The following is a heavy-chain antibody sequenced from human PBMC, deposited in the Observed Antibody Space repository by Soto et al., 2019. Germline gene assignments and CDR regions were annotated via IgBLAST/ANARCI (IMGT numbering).Heavy chain of an antibody. V-gene: IGHV1-69*01. Sequence: QVQLVQSGAEVKKPGSSVKVSCKASGGTFSSYAISWVRQAPGQGLEWMGGIIPIFGTANYAEKFKGRVTITADESTSKAYMELSSLRSEDTAVYYCASARYCSRSSCYPGYYYYGMDVWGQGTTVTVSS. CDR1: GGTFSSYA. J-gene: IGHJ6*02. CDR2: IIPIFGTA. CDR3: ASARYCSRSSCYPGYYYYGMDV. D-gene: IGHD2-15*01.